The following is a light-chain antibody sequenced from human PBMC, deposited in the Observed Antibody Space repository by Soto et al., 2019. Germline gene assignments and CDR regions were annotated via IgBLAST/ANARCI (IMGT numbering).Light chain of an antibody. CDR2: GAS. Sequence: EIVMTQSPATLSVSPGERATRSCRASQNVKTNLAWYQQKLGQAPRLLIFGASTRATGVPARFSGSGSGTEFTLTISSLQFDDFAVYYCQQYTNRPPWTFGQGTKVDMK. CDR3: QQYTNRPPWT. J-gene: IGKJ1*01. CDR1: QNVKTN. V-gene: IGKV3-15*01.